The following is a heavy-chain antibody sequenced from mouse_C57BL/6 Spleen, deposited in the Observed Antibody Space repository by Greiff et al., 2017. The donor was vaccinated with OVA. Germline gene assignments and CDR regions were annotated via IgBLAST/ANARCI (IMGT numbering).Heavy chain of an antibody. V-gene: IGHV2-5*01. J-gene: IGHJ4*01. CDR3: AESGGDYGDAMDY. D-gene: IGHD2-13*01. Sequence: QVQLQQSGPGLVQPSQSLSITCTVSGFSLTSYGVHWVRQSPGKGLEWLGVIWRGGSTDYNAAFMSRLSITKDNSKSHVFCKMNSLQADNTAIYDCAESGGDYGDAMDYWGQGTSVTVSS. CDR2: IWRGGST. CDR1: GFSLTSYG.